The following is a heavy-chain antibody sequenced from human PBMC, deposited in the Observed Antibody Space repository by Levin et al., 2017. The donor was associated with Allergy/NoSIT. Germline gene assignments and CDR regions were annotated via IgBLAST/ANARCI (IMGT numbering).Heavy chain of an antibody. D-gene: IGHD3-22*01. CDR3: AKAMRSSEYYYYGMDV. J-gene: IGHJ6*02. Sequence: GGSLRLSCTASGFNFNIFGMHWVRQAPGKGLEWVAAISDDGSHHYYMDSVKGRFTISRDNSKNTLYLQLNSLRGEDTAVFYCAKAMRSSEYYYYGMDVWGQGTTVIVSS. CDR1: GFNFNIFG. V-gene: IGHV3-30*18. CDR2: ISDDGSHH.